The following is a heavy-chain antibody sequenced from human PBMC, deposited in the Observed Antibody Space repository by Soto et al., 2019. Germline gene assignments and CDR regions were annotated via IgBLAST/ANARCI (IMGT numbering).Heavy chain of an antibody. D-gene: IGHD6-13*01. CDR3: ARGRIAAYYYYYMDV. Sequence: SSETLSLTCAVYGGSFSGYYWSWIRQPPGKGLEWIGEINHSGSTNYNPSLKSRVTISVDTSKNQFSLRLSSVTAADTAVYYCARGRIAAYYYYYMDVWGKGTTVTVSS. CDR2: INHSGST. CDR1: GGSFSGYY. V-gene: IGHV4-34*01. J-gene: IGHJ6*03.